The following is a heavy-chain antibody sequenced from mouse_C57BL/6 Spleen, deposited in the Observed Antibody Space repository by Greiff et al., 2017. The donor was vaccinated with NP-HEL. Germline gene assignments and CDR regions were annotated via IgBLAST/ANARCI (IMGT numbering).Heavy chain of an antibody. CDR1: GFTFSSYA. D-gene: IGHD4-1*02. J-gene: IGHJ1*03. Sequence: EVMLVESGEGLVKPGGSLKLSCAASGFTFSSYAMSWVRQTPEKRLEWVAYISSGGDYIYYADTVKGRFTISRDNARNTLYLQMSSLKSEDTAMYYCTRAQLGQGWYFDVWGTGTTVTVSS. CDR2: ISSGGDYI. CDR3: TRAQLGQGWYFDV. V-gene: IGHV5-9-1*02.